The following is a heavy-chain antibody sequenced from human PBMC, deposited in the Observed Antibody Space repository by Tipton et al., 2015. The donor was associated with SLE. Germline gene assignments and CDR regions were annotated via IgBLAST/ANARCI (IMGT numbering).Heavy chain of an antibody. Sequence: SLRLSCAASGFIFDDYAMHWVRQAPGKGLEWVSGISWNSGTRGYGDSVQGRFTISRDNAKNSLYLQMNSLRPEDTALYYCAKMQTFGVYPGDGFDIWGQGTMVTVSS. J-gene: IGHJ3*02. CDR3: AKMQTFGVYPGDGFDI. D-gene: IGHD5/OR15-5a*01. CDR1: GFIFDDYA. V-gene: IGHV3-9*01. CDR2: ISWNSGTR.